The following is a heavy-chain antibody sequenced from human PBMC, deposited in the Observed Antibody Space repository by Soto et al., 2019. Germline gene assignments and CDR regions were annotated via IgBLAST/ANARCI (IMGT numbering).Heavy chain of an antibody. CDR3: ARKGPAIVDYYYGMDV. CDR2: IYYSGST. V-gene: IGHV4-31*03. Sequence: SETLSLTCTVSGGSISSGGYYWSWIRQHPGKGLEWIGYIYYSGSTYYNPSLKSRVTISVDTSKNQFSLKLSSVTAADTAVYYCARKGPAIVDYYYGMDVWGQGTTVTVSS. D-gene: IGHD5-18*01. J-gene: IGHJ6*02. CDR1: GGSISSGGYY.